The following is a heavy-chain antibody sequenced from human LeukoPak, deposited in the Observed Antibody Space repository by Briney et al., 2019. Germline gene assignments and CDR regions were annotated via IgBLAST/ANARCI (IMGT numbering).Heavy chain of an antibody. D-gene: IGHD3-9*01. J-gene: IGHJ4*02. Sequence: GGCLRLSCAAAGFTVISTAMSWVRQAPGKGLEWVSAISGSGGSTYYADSVKGRFTISRDNSKNTLYLQMNSLRAEDTAVYYCAKVPGIFWGQGTLVTVSS. CDR2: ISGSGGST. CDR1: GFTVISTA. CDR3: AKVPGIF. V-gene: IGHV3-23*01.